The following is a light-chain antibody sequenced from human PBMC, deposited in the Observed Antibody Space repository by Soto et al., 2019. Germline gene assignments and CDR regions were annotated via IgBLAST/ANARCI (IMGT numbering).Light chain of an antibody. CDR3: QQSYSIPPIT. V-gene: IGKV1-39*01. CDR2: GAS. Sequence: DIQMTQSPPSLSASVGDRVTITCRASQSITFHLNWYQQKPGKAPNLLIYGASSLQSGVPSRFSGSGSGTDFTLTISSVQPEDFATYYCQQSYSIPPITFGQGTRLEIK. J-gene: IGKJ5*01. CDR1: QSITFH.